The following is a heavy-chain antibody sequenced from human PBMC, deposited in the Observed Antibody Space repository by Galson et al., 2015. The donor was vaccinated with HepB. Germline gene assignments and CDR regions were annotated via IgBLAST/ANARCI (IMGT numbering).Heavy chain of an antibody. CDR3: ARDYDFTAFDY. Sequence: SLKVSCKASGYTFTSYYMHWVRQAPGQGLEWMGIINPNGGSTSYAQKFQGRVTMTRDTSTSTVYMELSSLRSEDTAVYYCARDYDFTAFDYWGQGTLVTVSS. CDR2: INPNGGST. J-gene: IGHJ4*02. V-gene: IGHV1-46*01. CDR1: GYTFTSYY. D-gene: IGHD3-3*01.